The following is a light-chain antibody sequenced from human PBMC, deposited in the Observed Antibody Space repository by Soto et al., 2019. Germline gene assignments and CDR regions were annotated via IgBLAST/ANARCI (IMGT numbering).Light chain of an antibody. CDR1: SSNIGAGYD. J-gene: IGLJ1*01. Sequence: QSVLTQPPSVSGAPGQRVTISCTGSSSNIGAGYDVHWYMQLPGTAPKLLVYTNNNRPSGVPDRFSGSKSGTSASLAITGLQAEDGADYYCQSYDSRLSGYVFGSGTKVTVL. CDR3: QSYDSRLSGYV. CDR2: TNN. V-gene: IGLV1-40*01.